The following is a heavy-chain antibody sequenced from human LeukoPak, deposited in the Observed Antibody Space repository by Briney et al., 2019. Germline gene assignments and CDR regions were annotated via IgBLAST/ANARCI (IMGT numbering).Heavy chain of an antibody. CDR1: GGSISSYY. CDR2: IYYSGST. J-gene: IGHJ4*02. V-gene: IGHV4-59*01. CDR3: ARDQIAVTGFFDY. Sequence: PSETLSLTCTVSGGSISSYYWSWIRQPPGKGLEWIGSIYYSGSTYYNPSLKSRVTISVDTSKNQFSLKLSSVTAADTAVYYCARDQIAVTGFFDYWGQGTLVTVSS. D-gene: IGHD6-19*01.